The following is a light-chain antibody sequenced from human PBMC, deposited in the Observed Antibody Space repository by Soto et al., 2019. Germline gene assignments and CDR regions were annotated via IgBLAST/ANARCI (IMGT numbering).Light chain of an antibody. CDR3: QQSYSTPHT. CDR2: DVS. Sequence: DIQMTQSPSTLSASVGDRVTITCRASQSFSSWLAWYQQKPGKAPKLLIYDVSSLKSGVPSRFSGSGYGTQFTLTISSLQPDDFATYYCQQSYSTPHTFGQGTKVDIK. J-gene: IGKJ1*01. CDR1: QSFSSW. V-gene: IGKV1-5*01.